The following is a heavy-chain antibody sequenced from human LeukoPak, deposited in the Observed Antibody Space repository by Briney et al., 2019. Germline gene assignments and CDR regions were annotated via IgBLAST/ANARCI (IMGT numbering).Heavy chain of an antibody. J-gene: IGHJ4*02. CDR2: ISSSSSYI. CDR1: GFTFSSYE. V-gene: IGHV3-21*05. CDR3: ARAHNWKYGTFDY. Sequence: GGSLRLSCAASGFTFSSYEMNWVRQAPGKGLEWVSCISSSSSYIYYADSVKGRFTISRDNAKNSLYLQMNSLRVEDTAVYYCARAHNWKYGTFDYWGQGTLVTVSS. D-gene: IGHD1-7*01.